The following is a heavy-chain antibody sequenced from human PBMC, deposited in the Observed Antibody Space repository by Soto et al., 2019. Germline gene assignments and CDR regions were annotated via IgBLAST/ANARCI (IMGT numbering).Heavy chain of an antibody. J-gene: IGHJ5*02. D-gene: IGHD3-22*01. Sequence: QVQLQESGPGLVKPSGTLSLTCAVSGGSISSSNWWRWVRQPPGEGLERIGEIYHSGSTNYNPSLKSRVSISVDKSKNQFSLRLSSVAAADTAVYYCARDNHMIVVGEYNWFDPWGQGTLVTVSS. CDR1: GGSISSSNW. V-gene: IGHV4-4*02. CDR3: ARDNHMIVVGEYNWFDP. CDR2: IYHSGST.